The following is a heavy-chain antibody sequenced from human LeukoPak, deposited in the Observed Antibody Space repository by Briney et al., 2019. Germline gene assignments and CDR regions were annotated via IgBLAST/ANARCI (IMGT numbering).Heavy chain of an antibody. CDR2: IKQDGSEK. V-gene: IGHV3-7*01. J-gene: IGHJ4*02. Sequence: GGSLRLSCAASGSTFSSYWMTWVRQAPGKGLEWVANIKQDGSEKYYVDSVKGRFTISRDNAKNSLYLQMKSLRAEDTAVYYCARDLWFGELLYYWGQGTLVTVSS. CDR3: ARDLWFGELLYY. D-gene: IGHD3-10*01. CDR1: GSTFSSYW.